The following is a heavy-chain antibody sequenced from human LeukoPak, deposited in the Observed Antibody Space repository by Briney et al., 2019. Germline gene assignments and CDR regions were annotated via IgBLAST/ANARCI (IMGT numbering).Heavy chain of an antibody. J-gene: IGHJ5*02. D-gene: IGHD4-11*01. CDR3: ARGETTQSANWFDP. V-gene: IGHV4-34*01. CDR1: VGSFSGYY. CDR2: INHSGST. Sequence: PSETLSLTCAVYVGSFSGYYWSWIRQPSGKGLEWIGEINHSGSTKDNPSLKRRVTISVDASKNQFSLKLSSVTAADTAVYYCARGETTQSANWFDPWGQGTLVTVSS.